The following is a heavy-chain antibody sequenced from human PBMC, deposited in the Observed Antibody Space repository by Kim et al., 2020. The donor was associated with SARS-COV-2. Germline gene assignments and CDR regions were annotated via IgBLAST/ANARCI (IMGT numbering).Heavy chain of an antibody. CDR1: GYTFTSYA. V-gene: IGHV1-3*01. CDR3: ARAPVRYFDWLGDL. Sequence: ASVKVSCKASGYTFTSYAMHWVRQAPGQRLEWMGWINAGNGNTKYSQKFQGRVTITRDTSASTAYMELSSLRSEDTAVYYCARAPVRYFDWLGDLWGQGTLVTVSS. CDR2: INAGNGNT. J-gene: IGHJ4*02. D-gene: IGHD3-9*01.